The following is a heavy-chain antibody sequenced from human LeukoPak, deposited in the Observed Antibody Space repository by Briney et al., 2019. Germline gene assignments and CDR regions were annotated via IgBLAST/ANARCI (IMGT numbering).Heavy chain of an antibody. D-gene: IGHD3-16*02. CDR2: ISAYNGNT. V-gene: IGHV1-18*01. CDR3: ARDVMNDYVWGSYRPPCDY. CDR1: GYTFTSYG. Sequence: GASVKVSCKASGYTFTSYGISWVRQAPGQGLEWMGWISAYNGNTNYAQKLQGRVTMTTDTSTSTAYMELRSLRSDDTAVYYCARDVMNDYVWGSYRPPCDYWGQGTLVTVSS. J-gene: IGHJ4*02.